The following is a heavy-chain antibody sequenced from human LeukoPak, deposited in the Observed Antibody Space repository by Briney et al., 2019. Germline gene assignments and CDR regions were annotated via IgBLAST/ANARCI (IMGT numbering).Heavy chain of an antibody. Sequence: GSSVKVSCKASGGTFISYAISWVRQAPGQGLEWMGGIIPIFGTANYAQNFQGRVTITADESTSTAYMELSNLRSEDTAVYYCARESTDYYDSSGYYYGPVYWGQGTLVTVSS. D-gene: IGHD3-22*01. CDR3: ARESTDYYDSSGYYYGPVY. CDR2: IIPIFGTA. J-gene: IGHJ4*02. CDR1: GGTFISYA. V-gene: IGHV1-69*01.